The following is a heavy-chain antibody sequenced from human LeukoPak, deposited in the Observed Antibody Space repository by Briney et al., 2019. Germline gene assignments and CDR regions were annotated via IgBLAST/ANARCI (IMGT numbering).Heavy chain of an antibody. CDR1: GGSISSYY. CDR3: ARARPGDYYEDY. D-gene: IGHD3-22*01. Sequence: SETLSLTCTVSGGSISSYYWSWIRQPPGKGLEWIGYIYYSGSTNYNPSLKSRVTISVDTSKNQFSLKLSSVTAADTAVYYCARARPGDYYEDYWGQGTLVTVSS. J-gene: IGHJ4*02. V-gene: IGHV4-59*01. CDR2: IYYSGST.